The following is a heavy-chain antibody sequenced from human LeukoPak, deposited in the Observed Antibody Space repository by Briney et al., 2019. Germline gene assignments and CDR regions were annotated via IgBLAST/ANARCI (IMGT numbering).Heavy chain of an antibody. V-gene: IGHV3-30*04. D-gene: IGHD3-22*01. CDR2: LGKDGKDGTTT. Sequence: LSGGSLRLSCAASGFTFSDYVMHWVRQAPGEGLEWVAVLGKDGKDGTTTPYANSVEGRFTISRDNSKNTLYLQMDSLRTEDTAVYYCAREDDSSGHAGALGFDPWGQGTLVTVSA. CDR3: AREDDSSGHAGALGFDP. J-gene: IGHJ5*02. CDR1: GFTFSDYV.